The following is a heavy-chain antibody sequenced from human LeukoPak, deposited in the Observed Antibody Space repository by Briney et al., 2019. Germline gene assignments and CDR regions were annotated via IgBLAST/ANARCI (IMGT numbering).Heavy chain of an antibody. V-gene: IGHV4-4*08. CDR3: ARQVAYYDVLTSYFPRGYFDH. Sequence: PSETLSLTCTVSGGSINSYYWNWIRRPAGKGLEWIGHIYTSGTTNYNPALKSRVTISVDTSKSQFSLKMSSVTATDTAVYYCARQVAYYDVLTSYFPRGYFDHWGQGTLVTVSS. CDR2: IYTSGTT. D-gene: IGHD3-9*01. J-gene: IGHJ4*02. CDR1: GGSINSYY.